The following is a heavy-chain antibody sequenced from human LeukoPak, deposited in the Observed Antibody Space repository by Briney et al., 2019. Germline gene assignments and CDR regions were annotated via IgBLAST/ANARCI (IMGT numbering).Heavy chain of an antibody. D-gene: IGHD3-16*01. Sequence: SETLTLTRTVAGGSMSSYYCSWIRQPAGEVLEWIGRIYTIGGTNYNCCLESRVTMSVDTSKNQSSLKRSCVTAADTAVYYCAREAYDYVWGSYQLDYWGQGTLVTVSS. V-gene: IGHV4-4*07. CDR2: IYTIGGT. J-gene: IGHJ4*02. CDR3: AREAYDYVWGSYQLDY. CDR1: GGSMSSYY.